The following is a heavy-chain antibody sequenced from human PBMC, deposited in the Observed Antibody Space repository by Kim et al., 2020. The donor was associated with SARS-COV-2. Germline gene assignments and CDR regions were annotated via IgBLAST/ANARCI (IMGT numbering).Heavy chain of an antibody. Sequence: YYVNSVKGRFTISRDNANNSLYLQMYSLRAEDTAVYYCARDPCGYNSLDYWDQGTLVTVSS. D-gene: IGHD5-12*01. CDR3: ARDPCGYNSLDY. V-gene: IGHV3-7*01. J-gene: IGHJ4*02.